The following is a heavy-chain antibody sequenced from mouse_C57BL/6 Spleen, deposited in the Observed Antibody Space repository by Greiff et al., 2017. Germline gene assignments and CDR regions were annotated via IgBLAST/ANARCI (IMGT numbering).Heavy chain of an antibody. Sequence: VQLQQSGPELVKPGASVKISCKASGYSFTGYCMNWVKQSPEKSLEWIGEINPSTGGTTYNQKFKAKATLTVDKSSSTAYMQLKSLTSEDSAVYYCARRDTTVSMDYWGQGTSVTVSS. CDR3: ARRDTTVSMDY. CDR2: INPSTGGT. D-gene: IGHD1-1*01. J-gene: IGHJ4*01. V-gene: IGHV1-42*01. CDR1: GYSFTGYC.